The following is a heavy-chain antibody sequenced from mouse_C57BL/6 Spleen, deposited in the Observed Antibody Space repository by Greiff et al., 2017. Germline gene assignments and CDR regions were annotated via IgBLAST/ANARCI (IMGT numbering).Heavy chain of an antibody. Sequence: VQLQQSGPELVKPGASVKISCKASGYAFSSSWMNWVKQRPGKGLEWIGRIYPGDGDTNYNRKFKGKATLTADKSSSTAYMHLRSLTSEASAVYFCLWRRLDYWGQGTTLTVSS. CDR2: IYPGDGDT. CDR1: GYAFSSSW. D-gene: IGHD1-1*02. CDR3: LWRRLDY. J-gene: IGHJ2*01. V-gene: IGHV1-82*01.